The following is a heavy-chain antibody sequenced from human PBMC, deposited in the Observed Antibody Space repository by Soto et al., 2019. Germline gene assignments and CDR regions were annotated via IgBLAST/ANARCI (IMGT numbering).Heavy chain of an antibody. Sequence: VQLVPSGAEVKKPGESLKISCKTSGYSFTSYWIGWVRQMPGKGMEWMGNIYPYDSDTRYSPSFQGQVTISADTSITTAYLQWSGLRASDTAMYFCARHLVGSTRGNFDYWGQGTLVTVSS. J-gene: IGHJ4*01. CDR3: ARHLVGSTRGNFDY. V-gene: IGHV5-51*01. CDR1: GYSFTSYW. D-gene: IGHD2-2*01. CDR2: IYPYDSDT.